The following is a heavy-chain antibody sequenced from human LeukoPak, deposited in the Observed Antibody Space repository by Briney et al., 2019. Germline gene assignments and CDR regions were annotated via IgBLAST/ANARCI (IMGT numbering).Heavy chain of an antibody. D-gene: IGHD5-24*01. Sequence: GGSLRLSCAASGFTFSSYAMSWVRQAPGKGLEWVSAISGSGGSTYYADSVKGRFTISRDNSKNTRYLQMNRLRAEDTAVYYCAKIEGMARDYWGQETLVTVSS. CDR1: GFTFSSYA. CDR3: AKIEGMARDY. V-gene: IGHV3-23*01. CDR2: ISGSGGST. J-gene: IGHJ4*02.